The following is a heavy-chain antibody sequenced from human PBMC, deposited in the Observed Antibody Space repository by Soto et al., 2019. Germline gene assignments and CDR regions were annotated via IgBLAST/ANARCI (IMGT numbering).Heavy chain of an antibody. CDR3: ASNPGSSYYYYYYYMDV. Sequence: GGSLRLSCVASGFTVSSNYMSWVRQAPGKGLEWVSVIYSGGSTYYADSVKGRFTISRDNSKNTLYLQMNSLRAEDTAVYYCASNPGSSYYYYYYYMDVWGKGTTVTVSS. CDR1: GFTVSSNY. D-gene: IGHD1-26*01. J-gene: IGHJ6*03. CDR2: IYSGGST. V-gene: IGHV3-53*01.